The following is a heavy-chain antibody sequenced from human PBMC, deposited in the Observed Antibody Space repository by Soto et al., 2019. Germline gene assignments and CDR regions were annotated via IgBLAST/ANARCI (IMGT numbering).Heavy chain of an antibody. Sequence: ASVKGSWKAFGYTFSNYGISWGRQAPGQRLEWMGWINTYNGNTNHAQKLQGRVTMTTDTSTSTAYMELRSLRSDDTAVYYCARGVGSGTYYNQYNWFDPWGQGTLVTVSS. CDR2: INTYNGNT. CDR1: GYTFSNYG. CDR3: ARGVGSGTYYNQYNWFDP. V-gene: IGHV1-18*01. D-gene: IGHD3-10*01. J-gene: IGHJ5*02.